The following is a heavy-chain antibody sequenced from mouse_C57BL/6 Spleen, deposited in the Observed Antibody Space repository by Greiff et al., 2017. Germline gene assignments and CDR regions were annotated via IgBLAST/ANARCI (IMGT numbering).Heavy chain of an antibody. V-gene: IGHV1-82*01. Sequence: VQLQQSGPELVKPGASVKISCKASGYAFSSSWMNWVKQRPGKGLEWIGRIYPGDGDPNYNGKFKGKATLTADKSASTAYLQLSSLTSEDAAVYVCAREGEHIRTWFAYWGQGTLVTVSA. CDR1: GYAFSSSW. CDR2: IYPGDGDP. J-gene: IGHJ3*01. CDR3: AREGEHIRTWFAY. D-gene: IGHD1-2*01.